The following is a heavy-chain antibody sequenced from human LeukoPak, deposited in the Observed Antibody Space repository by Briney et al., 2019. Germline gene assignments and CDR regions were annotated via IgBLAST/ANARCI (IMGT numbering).Heavy chain of an antibody. V-gene: IGHV4-59*08. CDR1: GGSITSYY. D-gene: IGHD6-6*01. CDR3: AREYSSSSGRRAFDI. J-gene: IGHJ3*02. CDR2: IYYIGST. Sequence: SETLSLTCTVSGGSITSYYWSWIRQPPGKGLEWLGYIYYIGSTNYNPSLKSRLTISIDTSENQFSLKLSSVTATDTAVYYCAREYSSSSGRRAFDIWGQGTMVTVSS.